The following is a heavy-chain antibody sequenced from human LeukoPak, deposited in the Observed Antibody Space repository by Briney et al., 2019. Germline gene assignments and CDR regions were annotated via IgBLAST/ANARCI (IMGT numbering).Heavy chain of an antibody. CDR1: GGSISNYY. CDR3: ATVRGYSGFALLH. D-gene: IGHD5-12*01. Sequence: PSETLPLTCTVSGGSISNYYWSWIRQPPGKGLEWIGYIYYSGITNYNPSLKSRVTISVDTSKNQFSLKLSSVTTADTAIYYCATVRGYSGFALLHWGQGTLVTVSS. V-gene: IGHV4-59*01. CDR2: IYYSGIT. J-gene: IGHJ4*02.